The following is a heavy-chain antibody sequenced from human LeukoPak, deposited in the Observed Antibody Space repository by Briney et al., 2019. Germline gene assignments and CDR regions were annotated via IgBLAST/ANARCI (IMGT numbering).Heavy chain of an antibody. CDR2: VSSSDNII. D-gene: IGHD3-10*01. Sequence: GGSLRLSCAASGFTFSDYDMSWIRQAPGKGLEWVSYVSSSDNIIYYADSVKGRFTISRDNAKNSLYLQMNSLRVEDTAVYYCARENYYGSGSSPGEFDYWGQGTLVTVSS. J-gene: IGHJ4*02. CDR3: ARENYYGSGSSPGEFDY. V-gene: IGHV3-11*01. CDR1: GFTFSDYD.